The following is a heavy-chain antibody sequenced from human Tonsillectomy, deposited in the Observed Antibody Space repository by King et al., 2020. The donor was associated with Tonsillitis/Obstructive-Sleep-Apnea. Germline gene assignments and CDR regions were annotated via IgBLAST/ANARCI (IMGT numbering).Heavy chain of an antibody. V-gene: IGHV3-30*18. CDR2: ISYDGSDI. Sequence: VQLVESGGGVVQPGRSLRLSCAASGFAFSNYGMHWVRQAPGEGLEWVTVISYDGSDINYADSVKGRFTISRDNSKKTLYLQMNSLRAEDTAVYYCAKDAGWLQLRAHVDYWGQGNLVTVSS. CDR3: AKDAGWLQLRAHVDY. J-gene: IGHJ4*02. CDR1: GFAFSNYG. D-gene: IGHD5-24*01.